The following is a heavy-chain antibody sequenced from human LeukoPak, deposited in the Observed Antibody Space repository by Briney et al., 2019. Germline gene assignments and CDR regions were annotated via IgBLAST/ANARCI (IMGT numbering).Heavy chain of an antibody. CDR1: GDXVSSNSAA. CDR2: TYYRSKWYT. CDR3: ARVPHSSSWYFDY. D-gene: IGHD6-13*01. Sequence: SQTLSLTCAISGDXVSSNSAAWNWIRQSPSRGLEWLGWTYYRSKWYTDYAVSVKSRISINPDTSKNQFSLQVNSVTPEDTAVYYCARVPHSSSWYFDYWGQGTLVTVSS. V-gene: IGHV6-1*01. J-gene: IGHJ4*02.